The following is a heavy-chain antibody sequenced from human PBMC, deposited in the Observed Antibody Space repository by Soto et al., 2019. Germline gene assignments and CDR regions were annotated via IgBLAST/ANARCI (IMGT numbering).Heavy chain of an antibody. J-gene: IGHJ5*02. CDR1: GFRFRDYW. D-gene: IGHD3-16*02. V-gene: IGHV3-7*03. CDR2: IKQDESDR. CDR3: AAYCYTMTWTHFHVYS. Sequence: GGSLRLSCAVSGFRFRDYWMSWVRQAPGKGLEWVANIKQDESDRYYVDSVKGRFTISRDNAKNALYLQMNSLRVEDTAVYYCAAYCYTMTWTHFHVYSWGQGTQVTVSS.